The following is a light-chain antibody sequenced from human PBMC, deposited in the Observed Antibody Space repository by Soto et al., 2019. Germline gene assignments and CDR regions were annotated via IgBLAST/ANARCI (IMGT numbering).Light chain of an antibody. V-gene: IGKV1-9*01. CDR3: QLLNSYPLT. J-gene: IGKJ4*01. CDR1: QGIRSY. CDR2: ATT. Sequence: DIQLTQSPSFLSASVGDRVTITCRASQGIRSYLASYQQKPGKAPKLLIYATTTLQSVVPSRLSGRGSGTEFTLTISSLQPEDFATYYCQLLNSYPLTFGGGTKVEIK.